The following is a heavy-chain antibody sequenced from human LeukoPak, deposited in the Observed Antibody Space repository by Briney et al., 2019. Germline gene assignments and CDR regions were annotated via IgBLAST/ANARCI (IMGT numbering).Heavy chain of an antibody. Sequence: ASVKVSCKASGGTFSSYTISWVRQAPGQGLEWMGRIIPILGIANYAQKFQGRVTITADKSTSTTYMELSSLRSEDTAVYYCAREDYGGSYFDYWGQGTLVTVSS. CDR3: AREDYGGSYFDY. CDR2: IIPILGIA. D-gene: IGHD4-23*01. V-gene: IGHV1-69*04. J-gene: IGHJ4*02. CDR1: GGTFSSYT.